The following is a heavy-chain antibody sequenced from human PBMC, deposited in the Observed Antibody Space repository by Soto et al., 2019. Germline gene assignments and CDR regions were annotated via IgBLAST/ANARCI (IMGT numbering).Heavy chain of an antibody. CDR3: GHSSGGLASRYDN. Sequence: QIALKDSGPTLVRPTQTLTLTCTFSGFSLSTRGVGVGWISQPPGQALEWLALIYWDGDERYRPSLKTRLSITKDTSKNQVVLTLTNMDPVATATYYCGHSSGGLASRYDNWGQGTLVIVSS. V-gene: IGHV2-5*02. D-gene: IGHD6-6*01. CDR2: IYWDGDE. J-gene: IGHJ4*02. CDR1: GFSLSTRGVG.